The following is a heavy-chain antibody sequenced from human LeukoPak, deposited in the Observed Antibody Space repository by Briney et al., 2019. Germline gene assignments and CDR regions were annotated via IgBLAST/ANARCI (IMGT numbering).Heavy chain of an antibody. V-gene: IGHV1-8*01. D-gene: IGHD3-16*01. J-gene: IGHJ5*02. CDR3: AREGGSIDWFDP. CDR2: MNPNSGNT. Sequence: ASVKVSCKASGYTFTSYDINWVRQATGQGLEWMGWMNPNSGNTGYAQKFPGRANMTRNTSIRTAYMELSSLRSEDTAVYYCAREGGSIDWFDPWGQGTLVTVSS. CDR1: GYTFTSYD.